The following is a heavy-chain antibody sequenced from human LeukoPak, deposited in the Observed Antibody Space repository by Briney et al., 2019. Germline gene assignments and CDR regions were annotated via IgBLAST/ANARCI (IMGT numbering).Heavy chain of an antibody. V-gene: IGHV4-34*01. CDR2: INHSGST. CDR1: GGSFSGYY. D-gene: IGHD3-10*01. Sequence: SETLSLTCAVYGGSFSGYYWSWIRQPPGKGLEWIGEINHSGSTNYNPSLKSRGTISADPSKNQFSLKLSSVTAADTAVYYCARGPITMVRGAHYYGMDVWGKGTTVTVSS. J-gene: IGHJ6*04. CDR3: ARGPITMVRGAHYYGMDV.